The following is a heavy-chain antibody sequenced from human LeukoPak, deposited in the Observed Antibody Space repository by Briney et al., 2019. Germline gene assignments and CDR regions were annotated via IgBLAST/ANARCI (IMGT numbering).Heavy chain of an antibody. CDR1: GGSISSSSYY. Sequence: SETLSLTCTVSGGSISSSSYYWGWIRQPPGKGLEWIGNIYYSGSTYYNPSLKSRVTISVDTSKNQFSLKLSSVTAADTAMYYCARDKSGTYSVWGQGTLVTVSS. V-gene: IGHV4-39*07. CDR3: ARDKSGTYSV. D-gene: IGHD1-26*01. J-gene: IGHJ4*02. CDR2: IYYSGST.